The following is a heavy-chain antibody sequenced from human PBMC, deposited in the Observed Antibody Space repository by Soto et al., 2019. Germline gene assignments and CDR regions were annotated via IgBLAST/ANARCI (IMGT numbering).Heavy chain of an antibody. V-gene: IGHV4-59*01. CDR2: IYYKGDT. CDR3: ARGSLVYDS. D-gene: IGHD3-16*01. Sequence: QVQLLESGPTLVKPSEILFLTCSVSGDSLNNNWWTWIRQAPGTAPELVGYIYYKGDTRYNPSLERRVTISLDTPKNQISLDLRSLSGADTAVYFCARGSLVYDSWGQGILVTVSS. J-gene: IGHJ4*02. CDR1: GDSLNNNW.